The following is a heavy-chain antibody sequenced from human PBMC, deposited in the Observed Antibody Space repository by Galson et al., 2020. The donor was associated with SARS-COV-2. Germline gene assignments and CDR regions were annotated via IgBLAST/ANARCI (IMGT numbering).Heavy chain of an antibody. J-gene: IGHJ5*02. CDR1: GGSISSYY. Sequence: SETLSLTCTVSGGSISSYYWSWIRQPPGKGLEWIGYIYYSGSTNYNPSLKSRVTISVDTSKNQFSLKLSSVTTADTAVYYCARGLVGYSYSENWFDPWGQGTLVTVSS. CDR3: ARGLVGYSYSENWFDP. D-gene: IGHD5-18*01. V-gene: IGHV4-59*01. CDR2: IYYSGST.